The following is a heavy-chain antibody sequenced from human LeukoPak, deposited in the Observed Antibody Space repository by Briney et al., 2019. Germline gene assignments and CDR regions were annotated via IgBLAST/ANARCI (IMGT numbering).Heavy chain of an antibody. J-gene: IGHJ3*02. D-gene: IGHD3-22*01. Sequence: SETLSLTCTVSGGSISSYYWSWIRQPPGKGLEWIGYIYYSGSTNYSPSLKSRVTISVDTSKNQFSLKLSSVTAADTAVYYCASALWGSSGFNAFDIWGQGTMVTVSS. CDR3: ASALWGSSGFNAFDI. CDR2: IYYSGST. V-gene: IGHV4-59*08. CDR1: GGSISSYY.